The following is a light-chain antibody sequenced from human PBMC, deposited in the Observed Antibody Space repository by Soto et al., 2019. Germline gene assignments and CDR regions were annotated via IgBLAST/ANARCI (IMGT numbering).Light chain of an antibody. Sequence: IQLTQSPSSLSASVGERVTMTCRVSQGISSYLNWYRQKPGKVPKLLIYSASNLQSGVPSRFSGSGSGTDFTLTISSLQPEDFATYYCQQSYSTPTFGQGTRLEIK. J-gene: IGKJ5*01. V-gene: IGKV1-39*01. CDR3: QQSYSTPT. CDR1: QGISSY. CDR2: SAS.